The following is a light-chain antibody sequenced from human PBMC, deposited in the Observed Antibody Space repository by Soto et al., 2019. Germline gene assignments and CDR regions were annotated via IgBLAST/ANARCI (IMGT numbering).Light chain of an antibody. CDR3: QSYDSSLSAAV. V-gene: IGLV1-40*01. Sequence: QPVLTQPPSVSGAPGQTVIISCTGSSSNIGAGYDVHWYQQLPGTAPKLLIYSNNNRPSGVPDRLSGSKSVTSASLAITGLQVEDEADYYCQSYDSSLSAAVFGGGTKLTVL. CDR1: SSNIGAGYD. J-gene: IGLJ2*01. CDR2: SNN.